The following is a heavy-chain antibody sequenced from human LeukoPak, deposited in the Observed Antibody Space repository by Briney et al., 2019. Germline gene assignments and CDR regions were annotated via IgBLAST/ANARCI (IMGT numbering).Heavy chain of an antibody. CDR1: GYTFTSYD. Sequence: ASVKVSCNASGYTFTSYDINWVRQATGQGLEWMGWMNPNSGNTGYAQKFQGRVTITRNTSISAAYMELSSLRSEDTAMYYCARHIGYTTAYFDYWGQGTLVTVSS. CDR2: MNPNSGNT. V-gene: IGHV1-8*03. D-gene: IGHD2-15*01. CDR3: ARHIGYTTAYFDY. J-gene: IGHJ4*02.